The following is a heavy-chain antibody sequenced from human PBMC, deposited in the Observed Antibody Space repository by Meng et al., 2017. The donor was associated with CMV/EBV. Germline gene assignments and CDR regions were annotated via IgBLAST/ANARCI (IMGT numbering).Heavy chain of an antibody. Sequence: GGSLRLSCAASGFTFSNAWMSWVRQAPGKGLEWVGRTRNKARGYTTEYAASVKGRFSISRDDSKNSVYLQMNSLKTEDTAVYYCARDGGGYCSGGSCYSAFDYWGQGTLVTVSS. J-gene: IGHJ4*02. CDR1: GFTFSNAW. D-gene: IGHD2-15*01. CDR2: TRNKARGYTT. CDR3: ARDGGGYCSGGSCYSAFDY. V-gene: IGHV3-72*01.